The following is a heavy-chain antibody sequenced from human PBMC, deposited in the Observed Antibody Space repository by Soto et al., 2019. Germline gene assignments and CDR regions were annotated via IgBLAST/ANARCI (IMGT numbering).Heavy chain of an antibody. CDR2: ISAYNGNT. J-gene: IGHJ5*02. CDR3: ARWYYYDSSGKNWFDL. Sequence: ASVKVSCKASGYTFTSYGISWVRQAPGQGLEWMGWISAYNGNTNYAQKLQGRVTMTTDTSTSTAYMELRSLRSDDTAVYYCARWYYYDSSGKNWFDLWGQGTLVTVSS. CDR1: GYTFTSYG. D-gene: IGHD3-22*01. V-gene: IGHV1-18*01.